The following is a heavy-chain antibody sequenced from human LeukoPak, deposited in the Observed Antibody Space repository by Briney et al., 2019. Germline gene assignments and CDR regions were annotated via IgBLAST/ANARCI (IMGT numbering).Heavy chain of an antibody. CDR1: GFTFSDYY. V-gene: IGHV3-11*01. CDR3: ARDGVGSSWTSSGMDV. J-gene: IGHJ6*02. D-gene: IGHD6-13*01. CDR2: ISSSGSTI. Sequence: GGSLRLSCAASGFTFSDYYMSWIRQAPGKGLEWVSYISSSGSTIYYADSVKGRFTISRDNAKNSLYLQMNSLRAEDTAVYYCARDGVGSSWTSSGMDVWGQGTTVTVSS.